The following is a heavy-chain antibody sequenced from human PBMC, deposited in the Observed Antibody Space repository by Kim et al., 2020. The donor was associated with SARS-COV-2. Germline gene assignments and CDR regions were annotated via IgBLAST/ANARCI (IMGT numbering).Heavy chain of an antibody. J-gene: IGHJ4*02. CDR2: ISWNSGSI. V-gene: IGHV3-9*01. D-gene: IGHD3-10*01. CDR3: AKGTGSYYLNYFDY. CDR1: GFTFDDYA. Sequence: GGSLRLSCAASGFTFDDYAMHWVRQAPGKGLEWVSGISWNSGSIGYADSVKGRFTISRDNAKNSLYLQMNSLRAEDTALYYCAKGTGSYYLNYFDYWGQGTLVTVSS.